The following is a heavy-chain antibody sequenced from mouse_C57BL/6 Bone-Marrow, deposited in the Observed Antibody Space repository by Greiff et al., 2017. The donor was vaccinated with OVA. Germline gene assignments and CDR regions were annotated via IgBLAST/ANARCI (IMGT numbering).Heavy chain of an antibody. V-gene: IGHV1-53*01. CDR3: ARSGYYDYDGAWFAY. D-gene: IGHD2-4*01. Sequence: QVQLQQPGTELVKPGASVQLSCKASGYTFTSYWMHWVKQRPGQGLEWIGNINPSNGGTNYNEKFKSKATLTVDKSSSTAYMQLSSLTSEDSAVYYCARSGYYDYDGAWFAYWGQGTLVTVSA. CDR2: INPSNGGT. J-gene: IGHJ3*01. CDR1: GYTFTSYW.